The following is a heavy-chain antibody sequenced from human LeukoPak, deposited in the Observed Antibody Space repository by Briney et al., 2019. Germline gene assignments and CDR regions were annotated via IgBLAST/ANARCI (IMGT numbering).Heavy chain of an antibody. CDR2: IYTSGST. D-gene: IGHD7-27*01. J-gene: IGHJ2*01. V-gene: IGHV4-4*07. Sequence: SETLSLNCTVSGGSISSYYWSWIRQPAGKGLEWIGRIYTSGSTNYNPSLKSRVTMSVDTSKNQFSLKLSSVTAADTAVYYCARGPETGDGFWYFDLWGRGTLVTVSS. CDR3: ARGPETGDGFWYFDL. CDR1: GGSISSYY.